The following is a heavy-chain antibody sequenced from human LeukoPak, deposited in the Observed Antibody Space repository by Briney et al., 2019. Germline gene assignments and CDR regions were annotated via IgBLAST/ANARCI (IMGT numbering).Heavy chain of an antibody. J-gene: IGHJ5*02. CDR2: ISTSSSTI. CDR1: GFTFSSYS. CDR3: AREAYGSGNYPFDP. D-gene: IGHD3-10*01. V-gene: IGHV3-48*01. Sequence: GGSLRRSCAASGFTFSSYSMNWVRQAPGKGLEWGSYISTSSSTIFYADSVKGRFTISRDNAKNSLYLQMNSLRAEDTAVYYCAREAYGSGNYPFDPWGQGTLVTVSS.